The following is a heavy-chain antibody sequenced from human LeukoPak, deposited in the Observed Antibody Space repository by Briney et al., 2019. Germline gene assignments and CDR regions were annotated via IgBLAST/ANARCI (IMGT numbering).Heavy chain of an antibody. V-gene: IGHV1-2*02. CDR2: INPNSGGT. CDR3: ARTNTYYYDSSGYYHQDPFDY. J-gene: IGHJ4*02. Sequence: ASVKVSCKASGYTFTVYYMHWVRQAPGQGLEWMGWINPNSGGTNYAQKFQGRVTMTRDTSISTAYMELSRLRSDDTAVYYCARTNTYYYDSSGYYHQDPFDYWGQGTLVTVSS. D-gene: IGHD3-22*01. CDR1: GYTFTVYY.